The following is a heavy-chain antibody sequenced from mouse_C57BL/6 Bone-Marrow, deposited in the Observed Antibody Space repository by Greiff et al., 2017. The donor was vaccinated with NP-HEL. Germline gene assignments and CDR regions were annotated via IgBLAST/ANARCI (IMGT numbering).Heavy chain of an antibody. J-gene: IGHJ4*01. V-gene: IGHV1-55*01. CDR3: ARYPDYYYGSSNAMDY. CDR2: IYPGSGST. D-gene: IGHD1-1*01. Sequence: QVQLQQPGAELVKPGASVKMSCKASGYTFTSYWITWVKQRPGQGLEWIGDIYPGSGSTNYNEKFKSKATLTVDTSSSTAYMQLSSLTSEDSAVYYCARYPDYYYGSSNAMDYWGQGTSVTVSS. CDR1: GYTFTSYW.